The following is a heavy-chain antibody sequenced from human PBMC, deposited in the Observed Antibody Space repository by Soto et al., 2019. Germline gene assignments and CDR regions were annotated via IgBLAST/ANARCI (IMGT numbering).Heavy chain of an antibody. CDR3: ARGQRSDPFFHY. V-gene: IGHV4-34*01. Sequence: SETLSLTCAVYGVSFSGYYWDWIRQPPGKGLEWIGEINPDGATNYTPSLRGRVTISIDTSRNQFSLKLSSVTAADTAVYYCARGQRSDPFFHYWGQ. CDR2: INPDGAT. CDR1: GVSFSGYY. J-gene: IGHJ4*02.